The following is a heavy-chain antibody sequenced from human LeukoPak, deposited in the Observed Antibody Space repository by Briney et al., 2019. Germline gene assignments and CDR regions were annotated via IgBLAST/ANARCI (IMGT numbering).Heavy chain of an antibody. CDR2: IYHSGST. CDR1: GGSVSSGSYF. CDR3: ARGPSLVRGRGFDY. D-gene: IGHD3-10*01. V-gene: IGHV4-30-2*01. Sequence: SETLSLTCTVSGGSVSSGSYFWSWIRQPPGKGLEWIGYIYHSGSTYYNPSLKSRVTISVDRSKNQFSLKLSSVTAADTAVYYCARGPSLVRGRGFDYWGQGTLVTVSS. J-gene: IGHJ4*02.